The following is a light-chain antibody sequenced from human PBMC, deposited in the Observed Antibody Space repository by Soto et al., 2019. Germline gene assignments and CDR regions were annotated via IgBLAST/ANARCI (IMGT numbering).Light chain of an antibody. CDR1: QSISSW. Sequence: DIQMTQSPSTLSASEGDRVTITCRASQSISSWLAWYQQKPGKAPKLLIYDASSLESGVPSRFSGSGSGTEFTLAISSLQPDDFATYYCQQYNGYSPGTFGQGIKVDIK. J-gene: IGKJ1*01. CDR3: QQYNGYSPGT. CDR2: DAS. V-gene: IGKV1-5*01.